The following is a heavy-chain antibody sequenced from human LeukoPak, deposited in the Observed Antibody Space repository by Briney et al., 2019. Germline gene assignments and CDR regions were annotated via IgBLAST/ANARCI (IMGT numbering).Heavy chain of an antibody. CDR2: MSDTGAHK. Sequence: GGSLRLSCAASGFPFNSYAMGWVRQAPGKGLDWVSIMSDTGAHKFYADSVKGRFIISRDNSKNMVYLQMNSLRAEDTAVYYCVKKVVVIPEHWGFDYWGQGTLVTVSS. D-gene: IGHD2-21*01. J-gene: IGHJ4*02. CDR1: GFPFNSYA. CDR3: VKKVVVIPEHWGFDY. V-gene: IGHV3-23*01.